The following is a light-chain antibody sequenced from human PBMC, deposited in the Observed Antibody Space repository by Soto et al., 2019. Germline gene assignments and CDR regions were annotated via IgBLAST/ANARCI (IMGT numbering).Light chain of an antibody. V-gene: IGLV2-8*01. CDR3: SSYAGSSNV. Sequence: QSVLTQPASVSGSPGQSITISCTGTSSDVGGYNYVSWYQQHPGKAPKLMIYEVNKRPSGVPDRFSGSKSGNTASLTVSGRQAEDEADYYCSSYAGSSNVFGTGTKLTVL. J-gene: IGLJ1*01. CDR1: SSDVGGYNY. CDR2: EVN.